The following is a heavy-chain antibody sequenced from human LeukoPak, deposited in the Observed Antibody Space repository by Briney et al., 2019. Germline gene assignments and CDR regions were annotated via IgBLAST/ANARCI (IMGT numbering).Heavy chain of an antibody. CDR1: GYTFTGYY. D-gene: IGHD3-10*01. J-gene: IGHJ6*02. CDR2: INPNSGGT. Sequence: ASVKVSCKASGYTFTGYYMHWVQQAPGQGLEWMGWINPNSGGTNYAQKFQGRVTMTRDTSISTAYMELSRLRSDDTAVYYCARAITMVRGVLSPHYGMDVWGQGTTVTVSS. CDR3: ARAITMVRGVLSPHYGMDV. V-gene: IGHV1-2*02.